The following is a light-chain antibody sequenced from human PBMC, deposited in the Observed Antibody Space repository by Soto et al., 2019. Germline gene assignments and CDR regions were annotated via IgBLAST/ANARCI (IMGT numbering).Light chain of an antibody. J-gene: IGKJ4*01. CDR3: QQYGSSPLT. V-gene: IGKV3-20*01. CDR1: QSISSNS. Sequence: ELVLTQSPGTLSLSPGEGDTLSCRASQSISSNSLAWYQQKPGQAPRLLIYGASTRATGIPDRFSGSGSGTDFTLTINRLEPEDFAVYYRQQYGSSPLTFGGGTKVDIK. CDR2: GAS.